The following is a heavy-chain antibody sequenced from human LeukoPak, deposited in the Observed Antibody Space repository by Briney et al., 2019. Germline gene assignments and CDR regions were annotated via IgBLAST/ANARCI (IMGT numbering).Heavy chain of an antibody. CDR2: MNPNSGNT. Sequence: APVKVSCKASGYTFTSYDINWVRQATGQGLEWMGWMNPNSGNTGYAQKFQGRVTMTRNTSISTAYMELSSLRSEDTAVYYCARRTVLRYFDWLFSDYYYYYYMDVWGKGTTVTVSS. J-gene: IGHJ6*03. CDR3: ARRTVLRYFDWLFSDYYYYYYMDV. V-gene: IGHV1-8*01. D-gene: IGHD3-9*01. CDR1: GYTFTSYD.